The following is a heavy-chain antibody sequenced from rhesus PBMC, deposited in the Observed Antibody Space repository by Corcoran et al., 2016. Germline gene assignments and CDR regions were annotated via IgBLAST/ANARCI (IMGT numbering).Heavy chain of an antibody. D-gene: IGHD5-42*01. Sequence: EVQLVESGGGLAKPGGSLRLSCAASGFTFSSYWMNWVRQAPGKGLEWVSAINSGGGSTSYADSGKGRFTNSSDNSKNPLSLQMNSLEAEDTAVYYCAKSVRGYWIDYWGQGVLVTVSS. J-gene: IGHJ4*01. CDR2: INSGGGST. CDR3: AKSVRGYWIDY. V-gene: IGHV3S25*01. CDR1: GFTFSSYW.